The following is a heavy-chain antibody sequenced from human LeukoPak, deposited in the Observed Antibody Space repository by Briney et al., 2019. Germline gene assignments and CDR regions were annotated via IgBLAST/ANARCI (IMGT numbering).Heavy chain of an antibody. CDR2: ISYDGSNK. CDR1: GFTFSNYG. J-gene: IGHJ4*02. Sequence: GGSLRLSCAASGFTFSNYGIHWVRQAPGKGLEWVAVISYDGSNKYYAESVKGRFTISRDNSKNTLYLQMNSLRAEDTAVYYCARYPRSGGSSDYWGQGTLVTVSS. V-gene: IGHV3-30*03. D-gene: IGHD1-26*01. CDR3: ARYPRSGGSSDY.